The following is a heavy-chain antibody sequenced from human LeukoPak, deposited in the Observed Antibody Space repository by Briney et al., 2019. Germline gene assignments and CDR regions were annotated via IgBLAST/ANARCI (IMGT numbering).Heavy chain of an antibody. Sequence: GASVKVSCKASGYTFTSYGISWVRQAPGQGLDWMGWISAYNGNTNYAQKLQGRVTMTTDTSTSTAYMELRSLRSDDTAVYYCARNARRGSNNYFDYWGQGTLVTVSS. V-gene: IGHV1-18*01. CDR3: ARNARRGSNNYFDY. CDR1: GYTFTSYG. D-gene: IGHD2/OR15-2a*01. J-gene: IGHJ4*02. CDR2: ISAYNGNT.